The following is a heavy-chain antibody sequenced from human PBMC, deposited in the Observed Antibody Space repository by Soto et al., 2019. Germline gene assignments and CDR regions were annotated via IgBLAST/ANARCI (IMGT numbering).Heavy chain of an antibody. CDR2: ISGSGGST. CDR1: GFTFSSYA. D-gene: IGHD6-13*01. J-gene: IGHJ4*02. CDR3: AKCVSSSCYYFDY. V-gene: IGHV3-23*01. Sequence: GGSLRLSCAASGFTFSSYAMSWVRQAPGKGLEWVSAISGSGGSTYYGDSVKGRFTISRDTSKNTLYLQMNSLRAEDTAVYYCAKCVSSSCYYFDYWGQGTLVTGSS.